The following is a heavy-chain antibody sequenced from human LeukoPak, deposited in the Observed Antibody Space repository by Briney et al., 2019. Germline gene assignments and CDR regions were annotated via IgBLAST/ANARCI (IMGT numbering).Heavy chain of an antibody. CDR2: ISAYNGNT. Sequence: GASVKVSCKASGYTFTSYGISWVRQAPGQGLEWMGWISAYNGNTNYAQKLQGRVTMTTDTSTSTAYMELRSLRSDDTAVYYCARVPPDVLNSSWYVYWGQGTLVTVSS. CDR1: GYTFTSYG. D-gene: IGHD6-13*01. V-gene: IGHV1-18*01. CDR3: ARVPPDVLNSSWYVY. J-gene: IGHJ4*02.